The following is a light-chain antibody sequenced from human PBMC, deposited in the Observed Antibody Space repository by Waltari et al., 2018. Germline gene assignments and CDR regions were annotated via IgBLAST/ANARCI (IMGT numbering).Light chain of an antibody. CDR1: QSVGSN. CDR2: DAS. Sequence: EMVMTQSPATLSVSPGERATLPCRASQSVGSNLAWYQQKPGQAPRLLIYDASTRATGIPARFSGSGSGTEFTLTISSLQSEDFAVYYCQQYNNWPLTWTFGQGTKVEIK. CDR3: QQYNNWPLTWT. J-gene: IGKJ1*01. V-gene: IGKV3-15*01.